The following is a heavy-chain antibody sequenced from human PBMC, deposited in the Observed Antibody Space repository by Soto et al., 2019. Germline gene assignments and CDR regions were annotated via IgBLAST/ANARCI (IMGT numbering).Heavy chain of an antibody. CDR1: GGTFSSYT. J-gene: IGHJ3*02. D-gene: IGHD6-13*01. CDR2: IIPILGIA. CDR3: ARKGIAAAGPLVDI. V-gene: IGHV1-69*02. Sequence: EASVKVSCKASGGTFSSYTISWVRQAPGQGLEWMGRIIPILGIANYAQKFQGRVTITADKSTSTAYMELSSLRSEDTAVYYCARKGIAAAGPLVDIWGQGTMVTVSS.